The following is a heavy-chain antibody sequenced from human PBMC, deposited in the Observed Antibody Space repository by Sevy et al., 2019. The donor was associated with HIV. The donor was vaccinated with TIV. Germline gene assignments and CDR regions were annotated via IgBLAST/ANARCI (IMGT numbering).Heavy chain of an antibody. Sequence: GGSLRLSCAASGFTFSSYEMTWVRQAPGKGLEWVSSISSSGTTIYYGDFVEARFTISRDNPKNSLYLQMHSLRAEDMAVYYCARKGGAYDIGFDPWGQGTLVTVSS. CDR3: ARKGGAYDIGFDP. CDR1: GFTFSSYE. D-gene: IGHD3-22*01. J-gene: IGHJ5*02. V-gene: IGHV3-48*03. CDR2: ISSSGTTI.